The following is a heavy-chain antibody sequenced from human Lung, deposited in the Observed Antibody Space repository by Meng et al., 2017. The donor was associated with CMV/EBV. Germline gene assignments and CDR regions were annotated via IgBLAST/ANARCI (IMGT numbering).Heavy chain of an antibody. CDR1: EYTFTAYY. CDR2: IDPNGGGT. CDR3: ARERYLVPAASPDYYYYGMDV. J-gene: IGHJ6*02. D-gene: IGHD2-2*01. V-gene: IGHV1-2*02. Sequence: ASVXVSXKASEYTFTAYYIHWVRQAPGQGLEWMGWIDPNGGGTNYAQKFQDRVTMTSDTSIRTAYMELSRLRSDDAALYYCARERYLVPAASPDYYYYGMDVWXQGTTVTVPS.